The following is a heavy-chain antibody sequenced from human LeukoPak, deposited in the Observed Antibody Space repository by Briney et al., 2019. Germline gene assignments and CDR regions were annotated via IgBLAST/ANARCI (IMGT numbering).Heavy chain of an antibody. Sequence: SVKVSCKASGGTFSSYAISWVRQAPGQGLEWMGRIIPILGIANYAQKFQGRVTITADKSTSTAYMELSSLRSEDTAVYYCARDCSSGWYDVGVYWGQGTLVTVSS. CDR2: IIPILGIA. CDR1: GGTFSSYA. V-gene: IGHV1-69*04. CDR3: ARDCSSGWYDVGVY. D-gene: IGHD6-19*01. J-gene: IGHJ4*02.